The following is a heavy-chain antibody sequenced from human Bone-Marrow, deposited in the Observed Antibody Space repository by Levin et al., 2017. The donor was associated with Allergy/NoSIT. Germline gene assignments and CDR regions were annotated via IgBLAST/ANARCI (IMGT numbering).Heavy chain of an antibody. CDR3: ARDHGYSSSWKYFEY. CDR2: IYHIGST. Sequence: GSLRLSCAVSGGSISSYHWWSWVRQPPGKGLEWLGEIYHIGSTNYNPSLRSRVTMSVDMSKNQFSLKLTSVSAADTAVYYCARDHGYSSSWKYFEYWGQGTRVTVSS. CDR1: GGSISSYHW. J-gene: IGHJ4*02. V-gene: IGHV4-4*02. D-gene: IGHD6-13*01.